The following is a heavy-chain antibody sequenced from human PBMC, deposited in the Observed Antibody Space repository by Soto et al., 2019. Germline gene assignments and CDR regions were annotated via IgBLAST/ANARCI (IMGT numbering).Heavy chain of an antibody. CDR1: GFTFRSYW. V-gene: IGHV3-7*01. CDR2: IKQDGSEK. Sequence: GGSLRLSCAASGFTFRSYWMSWVRQAPGMGLEWVANIKQDGSEKYYVDSVKGRFTISRDNARNSLYLQMNSLRAEDTAVFFCAKDGPDDSSGYFSFDYWGQGALVTVSS. CDR3: AKDGPDDSSGYFSFDY. J-gene: IGHJ4*02. D-gene: IGHD3-22*01.